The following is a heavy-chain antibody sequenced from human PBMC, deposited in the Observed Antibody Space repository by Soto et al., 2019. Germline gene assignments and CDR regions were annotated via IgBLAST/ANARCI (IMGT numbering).Heavy chain of an antibody. V-gene: IGHV3-23*01. Sequence: EVQLLESGGGLVQPGGSLRLSCAASGFTFSSYAMNWVRQAPGKGLEWVSVISGSGGSTYYADAVKGRFTISRDNSKNTLYRKRNGLGAEDRAVYYLANRTLGWSFDPWGRGTLVTAPS. D-gene: IGHD3-16*01. CDR3: ANRTLGWSFDP. CDR2: ISGSGGST. J-gene: IGHJ2*01. CDR1: GFTFSSYA.